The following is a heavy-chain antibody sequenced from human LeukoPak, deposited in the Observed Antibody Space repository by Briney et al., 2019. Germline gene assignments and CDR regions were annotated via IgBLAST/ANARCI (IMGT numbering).Heavy chain of an antibody. J-gene: IGHJ4*02. V-gene: IGHV3-7*01. CDR2: VNQDGSGK. CDR3: ARDEWVTGSHGD. D-gene: IGHD1-26*01. CDR1: GFTFSSAW. Sequence: GGSLRLSCAASGFTFSSAWMSWVRQAPGKGLEWVANVNQDGSGKYYVDSVKGRFTISKDNAKNSLYLQMNSLRAEDTAVYYCARDEWVTGSHGDWGQGTLVTVSS.